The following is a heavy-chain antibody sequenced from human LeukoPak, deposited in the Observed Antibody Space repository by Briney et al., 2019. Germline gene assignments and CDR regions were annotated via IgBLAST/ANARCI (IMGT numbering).Heavy chain of an antibody. J-gene: IGHJ5*02. CDR3: ARGWRYSWFDP. D-gene: IGHD1-1*01. V-gene: IGHV4-34*01. Sequence: SETLSLTCAVYGGSFSGYYWSWIRQPPGKGLEWIGEINHSGSTNYNPSLKSRVTISVDTSKNQFSLKLSSVTAADTAVYYCARGWRYSWFDPWGQGTLVTVSS. CDR2: INHSGST. CDR1: GGSFSGYY.